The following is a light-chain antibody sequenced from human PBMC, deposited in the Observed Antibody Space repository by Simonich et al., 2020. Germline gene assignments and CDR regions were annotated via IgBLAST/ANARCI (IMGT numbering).Light chain of an antibody. Sequence: DIQMTQSPSSLSASVGDRVTITCRASQSISSYFNWYKQKPGKAPKLLIYAASSLQSGVPSRFSGSGSGTDFTLTISSLQAEDVAVYYCQQYYSTPLTFGGGTKVEIK. J-gene: IGKJ4*01. CDR2: AAS. CDR3: QQYYSTPLT. CDR1: QSISSY. V-gene: IGKV1-39*01.